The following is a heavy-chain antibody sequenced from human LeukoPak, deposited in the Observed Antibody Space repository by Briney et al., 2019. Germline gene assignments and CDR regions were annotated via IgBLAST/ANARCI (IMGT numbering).Heavy chain of an antibody. D-gene: IGHD2-15*01. Sequence: PSETLSLTXAVYGGSFSGYYWSWISQPPGKGLEWIGEINHSGSTNYNPPLKSRVTISVDTSKNQFSLKLSSVTAADTAVYYCARVRYCSGGRCYSGYYYYYMDVWGKGTTVTVSS. CDR2: INHSGST. V-gene: IGHV4-34*01. CDR1: GGSFSGYY. J-gene: IGHJ6*03. CDR3: ARVRYCSGGRCYSGYYYYYMDV.